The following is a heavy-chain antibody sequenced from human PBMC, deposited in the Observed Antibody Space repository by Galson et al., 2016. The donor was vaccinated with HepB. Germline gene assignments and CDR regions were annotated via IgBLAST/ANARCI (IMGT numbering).Heavy chain of an antibody. V-gene: IGHV4-30-4*08. J-gene: IGHJ5*02. D-gene: IGHD3-3*01. Sequence: TLSLTCTVSSGSIDSGGYYWTWIRQRPGKGPEWIGYIYYSGATYYNPSPTSRVSISLDTSKNKFALKLWLVTAADTAVYYCARHVPGFDFWSGCPYDLWDQGTLVTVSS. CDR3: ARHVPGFDFWSGCPYDL. CDR2: IYYSGAT. CDR1: SGSIDSGGYY.